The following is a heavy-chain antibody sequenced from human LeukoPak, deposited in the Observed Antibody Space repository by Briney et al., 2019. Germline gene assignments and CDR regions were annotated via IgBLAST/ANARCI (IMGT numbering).Heavy chain of an antibody. J-gene: IGHJ3*01. V-gene: IGHV3-21*03. CDR3: AREGGTGGYPGLDAFDL. Sequence: PGGSLRLSCAASGFTFSSYAMNWVRQSPGKGLEWVSSISSDDYYIYYANSVKGRFTISRDNAKKSLYLQMNSLRAEDTAVYYCAREGGTGGYPGLDAFDLWGQGTMVTVSS. D-gene: IGHD2-8*02. CDR2: ISSDDYYI. CDR1: GFTFSSYA.